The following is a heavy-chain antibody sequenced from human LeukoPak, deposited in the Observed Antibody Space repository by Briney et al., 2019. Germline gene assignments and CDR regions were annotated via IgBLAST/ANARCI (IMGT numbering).Heavy chain of an antibody. CDR1: GGSFSGYY. V-gene: IGHV4-34*01. J-gene: IGHJ4*02. CDR2: INHSGST. Sequence: PSETLSLTCAVYGGSFSGYYWSWIRQPPGKGLEWIGEINHSGSTNYNPSHKSRVTISVDTSKNQFSLKLSSVTAADTAVYYCARRDYDILTGYLEFDYWGQGTLVTVSS. CDR3: ARRDYDILTGYLEFDY. D-gene: IGHD3-9*01.